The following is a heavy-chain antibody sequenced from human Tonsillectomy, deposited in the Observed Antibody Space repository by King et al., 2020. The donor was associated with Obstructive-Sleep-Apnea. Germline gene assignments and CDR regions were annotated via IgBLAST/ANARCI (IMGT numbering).Heavy chain of an antibody. CDR1: GDSITNYKW. J-gene: IGHJ5*02. V-gene: IGHV4-4*02. Sequence: VQLQESGPGLVKPSGTLSLTCAVSGDSITNYKWWSWVRQPPGKGLEWIGEISRSGSPNYNPSLKSRLTISVDKSQNQFSLEVASVTAADTAVYYCARGLGWGSSSDWFDPWGQGILVTVSS. CDR3: ARGLGWGSSSDWFDP. CDR2: ISRSGSP. D-gene: IGHD3-10*01.